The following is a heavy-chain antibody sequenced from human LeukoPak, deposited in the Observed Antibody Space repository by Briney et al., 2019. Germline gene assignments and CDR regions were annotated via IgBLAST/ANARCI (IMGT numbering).Heavy chain of an antibody. CDR2: INWNSGTI. D-gene: IGHD1-26*01. V-gene: IGHV3-9*01. CDR1: GFSFDDYA. CDR3: ATKRYSGSDGAFDI. Sequence: PGGSLRLSCAASGFSFDDYAMHWVRQAPGKGLEWVSGINWNSGTIAYADSVKGRFTISRDNSKNTLYLQMNSLRAEDTAVYYCATKRYSGSDGAFDIWGQGTMVTVSS. J-gene: IGHJ3*02.